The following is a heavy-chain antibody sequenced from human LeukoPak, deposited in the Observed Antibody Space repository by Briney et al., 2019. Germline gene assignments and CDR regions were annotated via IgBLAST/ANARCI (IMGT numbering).Heavy chain of an antibody. V-gene: IGHV6-1*01. CDR1: GDSVSSDSAG. CDR3: ARGIDGMDV. Sequence: SQTLSLTCAISGDSVSSDSAGWNWFRQSPSRGLEWLGRTYYVSKWCNDYAPPVKGRITISPDTFKNQFSLQLNFVTPEDTAVYYCARGIDGMDVWGQGTTVTVSS. D-gene: IGHD2-21*01. J-gene: IGHJ6*02. CDR2: TYYVSKWCN.